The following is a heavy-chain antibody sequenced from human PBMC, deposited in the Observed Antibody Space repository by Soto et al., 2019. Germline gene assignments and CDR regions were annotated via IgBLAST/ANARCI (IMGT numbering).Heavy chain of an antibody. D-gene: IGHD2-2*01. V-gene: IGHV4-61*01. Sequence: GPEWASETLSLTCTVSGGSVSSASFYWNWIRQPPGKGLEWIGYISYSGSTNYNPSLRSRVTISVDTSKNQFSLRLTSATAADTAVYYCARGDAINWFDSWGQGTRVTVSS. CDR2: ISYSGST. CDR3: ARGDAINWFDS. CDR1: GGSVSSASFY. J-gene: IGHJ5*01.